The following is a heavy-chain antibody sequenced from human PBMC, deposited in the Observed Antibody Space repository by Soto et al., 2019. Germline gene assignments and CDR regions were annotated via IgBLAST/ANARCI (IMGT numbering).Heavy chain of an antibody. D-gene: IGHD3-10*01. J-gene: IGHJ4*02. CDR2: YDLEKGET. Sequence: ASVKVSCKVSGYSLTELSIHWVRQAPGEGLEWMGGYDLEKGETIYAQKFQGRVTLTTDTPTSTAYMELRSLRSDDTAVYFCARVDPRGVAVVRDYWGQGTLVTVSS. CDR1: GYSLTELS. V-gene: IGHV1-24*01. CDR3: ARVDPRGVAVVRDY.